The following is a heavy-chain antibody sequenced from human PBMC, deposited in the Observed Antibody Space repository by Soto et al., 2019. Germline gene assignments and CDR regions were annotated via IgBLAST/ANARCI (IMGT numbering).Heavy chain of an antibody. Sequence: EASLRLSCAASGFTFSSYTMNWVRQAPGRGLEWVSSIGTSSSYIYYADSVKGRFTISRDNAKNSLFLQMNSLRADDTAVYYCARDSVRDYLYYYYGMDVWGQGTTVTVSS. J-gene: IGHJ6*02. CDR1: GFTFSSYT. CDR3: ARDSVRDYLYYYYGMDV. D-gene: IGHD4-17*01. V-gene: IGHV3-21*01. CDR2: IGTSSSYI.